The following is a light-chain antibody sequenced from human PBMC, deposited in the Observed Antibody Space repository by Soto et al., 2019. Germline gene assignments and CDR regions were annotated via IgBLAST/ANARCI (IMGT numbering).Light chain of an antibody. CDR3: HHYGSSPLT. Sequence: EIVLTQSPGTLSLSPGERATLSCRASQSIRSSSLAWYQQNPGQAPRLLIYGGSSSATGIPDRFSGGGSGTDFSLTIIRLETEDFSVYYCHHYGSSPLTFGGGTKVDIK. CDR1: QSIRSSS. J-gene: IGKJ4*02. CDR2: GGS. V-gene: IGKV3-20*01.